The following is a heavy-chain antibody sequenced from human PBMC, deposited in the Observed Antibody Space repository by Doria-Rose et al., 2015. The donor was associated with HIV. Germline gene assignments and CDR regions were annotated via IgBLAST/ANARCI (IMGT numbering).Heavy chain of an antibody. CDR1: GVSLSSPGMG. CDR3: ARIKSSRWYHKYYFDF. J-gene: IGHJ4*01. CDR2: TFSDDER. V-gene: IGHV2-26*01. D-gene: IGHD6-13*01. Sequence: QITLKESGPALVIPTETLTLTCTVSGVSLSSPGMGVSWIRQPPGKALEWLANTFSDDERSYTTSLKSRLTISRGTSKSQVVLTMTDMDPVDTATYYCARIKSSRWYHKYYFDFWGQEPWSSSPQ.